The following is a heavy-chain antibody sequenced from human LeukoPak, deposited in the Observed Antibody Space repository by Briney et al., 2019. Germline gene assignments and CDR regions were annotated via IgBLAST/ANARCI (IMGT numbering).Heavy chain of an antibody. CDR1: GFTFSSYG. J-gene: IGHJ4*02. CDR2: ISYDGSNK. CDR3: AKLACSGTSCYPFDY. V-gene: IGHV3-30*18. Sequence: GRSLRLSCAASGFTFSSYGMHWVRQAPGKGLEWVAVISYDGSNKYYADSVKGRFTISRDNSKNTLYPQMNSLRAEDTAVYYCAKLACSGTSCYPFDYWGQGTLVTVSS. D-gene: IGHD2-2*01.